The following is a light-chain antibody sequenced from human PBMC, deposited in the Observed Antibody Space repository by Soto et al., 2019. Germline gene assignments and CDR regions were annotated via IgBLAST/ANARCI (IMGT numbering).Light chain of an antibody. CDR3: QQYNSYSRT. J-gene: IGKJ1*01. CDR2: DAS. Sequence: DIQMTQSPSTLSASVGDRVTITCRASQSIDSWLAWYQQKPGKAPKLLMYDASSLESGVSSRFSGSGSGTEFTLTISSLQPDDFATYYCQQYNSYSRTFGQGTKVDIK. V-gene: IGKV1-5*01. CDR1: QSIDSW.